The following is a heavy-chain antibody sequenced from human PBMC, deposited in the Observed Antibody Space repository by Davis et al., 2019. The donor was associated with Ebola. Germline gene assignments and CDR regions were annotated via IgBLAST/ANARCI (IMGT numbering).Heavy chain of an antibody. V-gene: IGHV1-18*04. Sequence: AASVKVSCKASGYTFTNYGISWVRQAPGQGLEWMGWISGYNGNTNYAQKLQGRVTMTTDTSTSTAYMELRSLRSDDTAVYYCARVGDSSGGGYFDYWGQGTLVTVSS. CDR3: ARVGDSSGGGYFDY. D-gene: IGHD6-19*01. CDR2: ISGYNGNT. CDR1: GYTFTNYG. J-gene: IGHJ4*02.